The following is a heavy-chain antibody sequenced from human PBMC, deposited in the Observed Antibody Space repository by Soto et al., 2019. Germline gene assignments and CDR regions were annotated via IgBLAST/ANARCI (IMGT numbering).Heavy chain of an antibody. CDR3: AREGAGYCNNGVCSDAFDI. J-gene: IGHJ3*02. V-gene: IGHV3-7*01. D-gene: IGHD2-8*01. CDR1: GFTFSSYW. Sequence: PGGSLRLSCAASGFTFSSYWMSWVRQAPGKGLEWVANIKQDGSEKYYVDSVKGRFTISRDNAKNSLYLQMNSLRAEDTAVYYCAREGAGYCNNGVCSDAFDIWGQGTMVTVSS. CDR2: IKQDGSEK.